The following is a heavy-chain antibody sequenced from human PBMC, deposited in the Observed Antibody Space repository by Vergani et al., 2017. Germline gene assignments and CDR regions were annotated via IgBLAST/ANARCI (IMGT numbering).Heavy chain of an antibody. D-gene: IGHD5-18*01. CDR1: GGTFSSYA. J-gene: IGHJ6*03. V-gene: IGHV1-69*01. CDR3: AVVDTAMVTYYYYYMDV. Sequence: QVQLVQSGAEVKKPGSSVKVSCKASGGTFSSYAISWVRQAPGQGLEWMGGIIPIFGTANYAQKVQGRVTITADESPRTAYMELSSLRSEDTAVYYCAVVDTAMVTYYYYYMDVWGKGTTVTVSS. CDR2: IIPIFGTA.